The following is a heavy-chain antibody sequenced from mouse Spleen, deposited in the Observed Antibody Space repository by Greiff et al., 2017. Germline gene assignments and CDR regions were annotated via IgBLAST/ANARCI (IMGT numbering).Heavy chain of an antibody. CDR2: IFPGTGTT. Sequence: QVQLKESGAELVKPGASVKLSCKTSGYTFTSYWIQWVKQRPGQGLGWIGEIFPGTGTTYYNEKFKGKATLTIDTSSSTAYMQLSSLTSEDSAVYVCARMGGNYGYFDYWGQGTTLTVSS. CDR1: GYTFTSYW. D-gene: IGHD2-1*01. J-gene: IGHJ2*01. CDR3: ARMGGNYGYFDY. V-gene: IGHV1S132*01.